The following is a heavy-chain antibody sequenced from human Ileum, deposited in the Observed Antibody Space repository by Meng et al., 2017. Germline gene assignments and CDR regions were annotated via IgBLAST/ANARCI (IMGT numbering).Heavy chain of an antibody. V-gene: IGHV4-4*02. CDR3: VRHGGKYFDS. J-gene: IGHJ4*02. CDR1: GGSISSSFY. Sequence: QVQRQESGPGLVEPSGTLSLTCTVSGGSISSSFYWSWVRPSPGKGLEWIGQIYLAGSPNYNPSLESRVTISVDKSKNQFSLRLTSVTAADTAIFYCVRHGGKYFDSWGQGTLVTVSS. CDR2: IYLAGSP. D-gene: IGHD2-15*01.